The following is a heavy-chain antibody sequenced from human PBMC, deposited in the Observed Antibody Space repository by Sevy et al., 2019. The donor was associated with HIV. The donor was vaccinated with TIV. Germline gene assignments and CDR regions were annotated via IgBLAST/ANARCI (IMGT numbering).Heavy chain of an antibody. J-gene: IGHJ5*02. CDR1: GGSISAYY. CDR3: ARAPSVRSGDDSLNWFDP. Sequence: AETLSLTCTIFGGSISAYYWSWFRQPPGRGLEDIGYIYYSGSTNYNPSLKSRVTISVDTSKNQFSLRLTSVTTADTVTYYCARAPSVRSGDDSLNWFDPWGQGALVSVSS. V-gene: IGHV4-59*01. D-gene: IGHD6-25*01. CDR2: IYYSGST.